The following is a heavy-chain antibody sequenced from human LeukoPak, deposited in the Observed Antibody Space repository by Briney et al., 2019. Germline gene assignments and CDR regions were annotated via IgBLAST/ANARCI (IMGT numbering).Heavy chain of an antibody. CDR1: GFSVGSYW. V-gene: IGHV3-74*01. CDR2: VNNDGSGT. Sequence: GGSLRLSCAASGFSVGSYWMYWVRQAPGKGLVCISRVNNDGSGTIYADSVKGRFTISRDNAKNTVFLQLNSLRAEDTAVYYCARGGDFHAFDIWGQGTMVTVSS. CDR3: ARGGDFHAFDI. J-gene: IGHJ3*02. D-gene: IGHD3-3*01.